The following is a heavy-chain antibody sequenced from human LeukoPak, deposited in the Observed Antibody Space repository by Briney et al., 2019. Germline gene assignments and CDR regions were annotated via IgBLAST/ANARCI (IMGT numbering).Heavy chain of an antibody. D-gene: IGHD5-18*01. CDR2: ISSSSSYI. Sequence: GGSLRLSCAASGFTFSSYSMNWVRQAPGKGLEWVSSISSSSSYIYYADSVKGRFTISRDNAKNSLHLQMNSLRAEDTAVYYCAREGYSYGLDEYYFDYWGQGTLVTVSS. V-gene: IGHV3-21*01. CDR3: AREGYSYGLDEYYFDY. CDR1: GFTFSSYS. J-gene: IGHJ4*02.